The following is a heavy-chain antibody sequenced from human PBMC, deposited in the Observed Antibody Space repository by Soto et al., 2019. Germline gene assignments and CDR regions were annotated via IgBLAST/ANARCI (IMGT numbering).Heavy chain of an antibody. CDR2: INSGGGTT. CDR1: GFTFSNYA. CDR3: AKARGGDYDYAVDV. J-gene: IGHJ6*02. D-gene: IGHD5-12*01. V-gene: IGHV3-23*01. Sequence: EVQLLESGGGLVQPGGSLRLSCAASGFTFSNYAMSWVRQAPGKGLEWVSTINSGGGTTYYADSVRGRFTISRDNSKNTLYLQMSSLRDEDTARYYCAKARGGDYDYAVDVWGQGTTATVSS.